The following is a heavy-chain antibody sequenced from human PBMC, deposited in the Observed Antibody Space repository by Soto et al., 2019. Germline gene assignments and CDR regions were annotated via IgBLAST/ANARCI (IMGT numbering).Heavy chain of an antibody. CDR3: ARYAGSSWFDY. Sequence: TSETLSLTCTVSGGSISTYYWSWIRQPPGKGLEWIGYINYNGRTNYNPSLKSRVIMSLDTSKNQFSLKLRSVTAADTAVFYCARYAGSSWFDYWGQGTLVTVSS. CDR1: GGSISTYY. CDR2: INYNGRT. D-gene: IGHD6-13*01. V-gene: IGHV4-59*01. J-gene: IGHJ4*02.